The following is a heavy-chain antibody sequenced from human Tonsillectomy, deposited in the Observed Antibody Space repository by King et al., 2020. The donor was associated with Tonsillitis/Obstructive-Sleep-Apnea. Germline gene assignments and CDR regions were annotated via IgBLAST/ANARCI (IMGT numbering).Heavy chain of an antibody. V-gene: IGHV4-34*01. CDR3: ARGGTTVSWGI. Sequence: VQLQQWGAGLLKPSETLSLTCAVYGGSFSGYYWTWIRQPPGKGLEWIGEINHIGSTSYNPSLQSRVTISVDTSKNQFYLKLSSVTAADTALYYCARGGTTVSWGIWGQGTMVTVSS. D-gene: IGHD4-17*01. J-gene: IGHJ3*02. CDR1: GGSFSGYY. CDR2: INHIGST.